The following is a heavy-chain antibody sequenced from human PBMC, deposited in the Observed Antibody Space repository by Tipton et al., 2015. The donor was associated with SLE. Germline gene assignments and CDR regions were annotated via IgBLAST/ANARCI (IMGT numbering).Heavy chain of an antibody. J-gene: IGHJ4*02. CDR3: ALSAAVAGLGLDY. D-gene: IGHD6-19*01. CDR2: INPNTGDT. Sequence: QSGPEVKKAGASVRVSCKASGYTFSNYYIHWVRQAPGQGLEWMGWINPNTGDTNFAQQFQGRVTMTTDTSTSTAYMELRSLRSDDTAVYYCALSAAVAGLGLDYWGQGTLVTVSS. CDR1: GYTFSNYY. V-gene: IGHV1-18*04.